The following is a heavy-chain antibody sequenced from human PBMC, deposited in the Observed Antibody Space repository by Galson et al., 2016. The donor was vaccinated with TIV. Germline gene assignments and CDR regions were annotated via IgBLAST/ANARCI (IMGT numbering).Heavy chain of an antibody. CDR1: GFNFDDSA. Sequence: SLRLSCATSGFNFDDSAFTWVRQVPGKGLECVCDINCNGRKTRYRDSVTGRFTVSRENGKKTLYLQLSSLRNEDTGIYYCTRNPAEMRKESDYYDYWGQGTLVTVSS. CDR3: TRNPAEMRKESDYYDY. D-gene: IGHD5-24*01. J-gene: IGHJ4*02. V-gene: IGHV3-20*04. CDR2: INCNGRKT.